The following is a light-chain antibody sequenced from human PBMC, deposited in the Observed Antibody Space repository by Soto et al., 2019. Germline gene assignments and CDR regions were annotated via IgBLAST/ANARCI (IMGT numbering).Light chain of an antibody. J-gene: IGLJ1*01. CDR2: DVT. Sequence: QSALTQPASVSGSPGQSITISCTGTSSDVGGYNFVSWYQQHPDKAPKLMIYDVTNRPSGVSNRFSGSKSGNTASLTISGLQAEDEADYYCSSYTSISTYVFGPVTKVTV. CDR1: SSDVGGYNF. V-gene: IGLV2-14*01. CDR3: SSYTSISTYV.